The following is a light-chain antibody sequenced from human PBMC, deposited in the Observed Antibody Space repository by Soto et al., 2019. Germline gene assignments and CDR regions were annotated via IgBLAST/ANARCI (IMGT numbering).Light chain of an antibody. J-gene: IGKJ1*01. CDR2: GAS. CDR3: QQYGKSPGT. Sequence: EIVLTQSPGTLSLSPGERATLSCRASQSVGSNYLAWYEQKPGQAPRLLIYGASIRATGIPDRFSGSGSGTEFTLTISRLEPEDFAVYYCQQYGKSPGTFGQGTK. CDR1: QSVGSNY. V-gene: IGKV3-20*01.